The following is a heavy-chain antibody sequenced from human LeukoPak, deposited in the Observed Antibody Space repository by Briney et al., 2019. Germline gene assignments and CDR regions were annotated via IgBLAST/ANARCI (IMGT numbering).Heavy chain of an antibody. CDR2: ISGSGGST. J-gene: IGHJ3*02. V-gene: IGHV3-23*01. Sequence: PGGSLRLSCAASGFTFSSYAMSWVRQAPGKGLEWVSAISGSGGSTYYADSVKGRFTISRDNSKNTLYLQMNSLRAEDTAVYYLSLRRSGRYRDAFDMGAEGPMVTVPS. CDR3: SLRRSGRYRDAFDM. CDR1: GFTFSSYA. D-gene: IGHD6-19*01.